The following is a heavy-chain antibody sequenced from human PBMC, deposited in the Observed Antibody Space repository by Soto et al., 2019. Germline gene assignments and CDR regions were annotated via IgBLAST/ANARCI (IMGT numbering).Heavy chain of an antibody. CDR3: ARQSGSVTMIVVATSTPFDY. V-gene: IGHV5-51*01. CDR2: IYPGDSDT. J-gene: IGHJ4*02. Sequence: GESLKISCKGSGYSFTSYWIGWVRRMPGKGLEWMGIIYPGDSDTRYSPSFQGQVTISADKSISTAYLQWSSLKASDTAMYYCARQSGSVTMIVVATSTPFDYWGQGTLVTVSS. D-gene: IGHD3-22*01. CDR1: GYSFTSYW.